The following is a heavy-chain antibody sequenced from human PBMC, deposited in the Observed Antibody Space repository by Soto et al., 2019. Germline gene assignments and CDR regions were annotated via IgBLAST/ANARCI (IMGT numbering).Heavy chain of an antibody. CDR1: GGTFSSYA. V-gene: IGHV1-69*13. CDR3: ARDDCSGGSCSGRFDP. J-gene: IGHJ5*02. Sequence: SVKVSCKASGGTFSSYAISWVRQAPGQGLEWMGGIIPIFGTANYAQKFQGRVTITADESTSTAYMELSSLRSEDTAVHYCARDDCSGGSCSGRFDPWGQGTLVTVSS. D-gene: IGHD2-15*01. CDR2: IIPIFGTA.